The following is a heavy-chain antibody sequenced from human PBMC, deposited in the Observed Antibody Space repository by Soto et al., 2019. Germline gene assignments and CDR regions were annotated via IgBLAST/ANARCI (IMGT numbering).Heavy chain of an antibody. CDR2: IYSGGST. V-gene: IGHV3-53*01. D-gene: IGHD1-26*01. CDR3: AIAYSGSYYSEY. J-gene: IGHJ4*02. Sequence: PGGSLRLSCAASGFTVSSNYMSWVRQAPGKGLEWVSVIYSGGSTYYADSVKGRFTISRDNSKNTLYLQMNSLRAEDTAVYYCAIAYSGSYYSEYWGQGTLVTVSS. CDR1: GFTVSSNY.